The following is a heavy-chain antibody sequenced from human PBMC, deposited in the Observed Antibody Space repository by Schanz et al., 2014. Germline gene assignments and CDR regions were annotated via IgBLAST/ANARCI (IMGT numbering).Heavy chain of an antibody. J-gene: IGHJ2*01. CDR2: VFPNGIT. D-gene: IGHD1-1*01. Sequence: QVQLQESGPGLVKPSQTLSLTCTVSGGSIRSGTYYWSWIRQPAGKALEWVGRVFPNGITNYNPSLKSRVPIPLDPSKNQSSRTLTSLTAADTAVYYCARDTTWRLDLWGRGTLVTVSS. CDR3: ARDTTWRLDL. CDR1: GGSIRSGTYY. V-gene: IGHV4-61*02.